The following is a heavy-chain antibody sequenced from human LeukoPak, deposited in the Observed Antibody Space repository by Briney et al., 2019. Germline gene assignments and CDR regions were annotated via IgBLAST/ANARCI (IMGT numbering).Heavy chain of an antibody. CDR2: IYPGDSDT. D-gene: IGHD3-3*01. CDR3: ARLQIPLIFGVEY. CDR1: GSSFTTYW. V-gene: IGHV5-51*01. J-gene: IGHJ4*02. Sequence: LKISSKGSGSSFTTYWIGWVRRTPGKGLKWMGIIYPGDSDTRYSTSFQGQVTISADKSLSTASLQWGSLKASDTGMYYCARLQIPLIFGVEYWGQGTLVTVSS.